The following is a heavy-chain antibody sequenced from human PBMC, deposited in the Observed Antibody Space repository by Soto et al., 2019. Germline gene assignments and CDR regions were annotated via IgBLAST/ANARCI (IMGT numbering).Heavy chain of an antibody. V-gene: IGHV5-51*01. CDR3: ARHGVGDILTGQPDY. CDR2: IYPGDSDT. Sequence: GESLKISRKGPGYSFTSYRIGWVRQMPGKGLEWMGIIYPGDSDTRYSPSFQGQVTISADKSISTAYLQWSSLKASDTAMYYCARHGVGDILTGQPDYWGQGTLVTVS. J-gene: IGHJ4*02. D-gene: IGHD3-9*01. CDR1: GYSFTSYR.